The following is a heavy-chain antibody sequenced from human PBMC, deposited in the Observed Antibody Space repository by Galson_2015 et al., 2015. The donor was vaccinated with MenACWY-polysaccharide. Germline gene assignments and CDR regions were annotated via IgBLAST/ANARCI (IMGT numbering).Heavy chain of an antibody. CDR1: GFAFNSHS. J-gene: IGHJ6*01. V-gene: IGHV3-7*01. CDR2: IKHDGSVR. CDR3: ARDIMDV. Sequence: SLRLSCAASGFAFNSHSMSWVRQAPEKGLEWVATIKHDGSVRYYVDSLKGRFTISRDNAKNSLYLQMNSLGTEDTAIYYCARDIMDVWGKGPTVPVSS.